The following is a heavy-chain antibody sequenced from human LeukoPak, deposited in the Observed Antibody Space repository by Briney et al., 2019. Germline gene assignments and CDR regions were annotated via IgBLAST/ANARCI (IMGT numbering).Heavy chain of an antibody. V-gene: IGHV3-23*01. D-gene: IGHD1-26*01. J-gene: IGHJ3*02. CDR2: ISGSGARR. CDR3: AKGSREWEVLDAFDI. Sequence: PAWSLRLSCAASGLTFSNYGLNWVRQAPGKGLEWVSGISGSGARRDYADSVKSRFTISRDNAKNTVYLQMNSLRAEDTAVYYCAKGSREWEVLDAFDIWGQGTMVSVSS. CDR1: GLTFSNYG.